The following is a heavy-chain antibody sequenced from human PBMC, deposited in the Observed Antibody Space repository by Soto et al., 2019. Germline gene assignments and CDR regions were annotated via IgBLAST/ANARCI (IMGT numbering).Heavy chain of an antibody. CDR3: ARDSGYGGNHGFNGMDV. CDR1: GGTFSSYA. D-gene: IGHD2-15*01. V-gene: IGHV1-69*06. CDR2: IIPIYGTA. Sequence: QVQLVQSGAEVHKPGSSVKVSCKASGGTFSSYAISWVRQSPGQGLEWMGGIIPIYGTATYAQKFQCRVTITKDKPTSTAYREQSSLRSEDTALYYCARDSGYGGNHGFNGMDVWGQGTKVTVSS. J-gene: IGHJ6*02.